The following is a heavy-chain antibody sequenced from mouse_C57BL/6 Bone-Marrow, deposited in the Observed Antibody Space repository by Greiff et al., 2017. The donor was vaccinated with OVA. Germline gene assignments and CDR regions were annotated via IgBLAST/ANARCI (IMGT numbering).Heavy chain of an antibody. CDR2: IDPSDSYT. CDR3: FYYDYGGYWYFDV. J-gene: IGHJ1*03. V-gene: IGHV1-50*01. Sequence: QVQLQQPGAELVKPGASVKLSCKASGYTFTSYWMQWVNQRPGQGLEWIGEIDPSDSYTNYNQKFKGKATLTVDTSSSTAYMQLSSLTSEEAAVYYCFYYDYGGYWYFDVWGTGTTVTVSS. CDR1: GYTFTSYW. D-gene: IGHD2-4*01.